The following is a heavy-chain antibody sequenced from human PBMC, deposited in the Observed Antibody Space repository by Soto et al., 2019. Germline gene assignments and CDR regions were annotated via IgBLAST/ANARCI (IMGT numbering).Heavy chain of an antibody. D-gene: IGHD5-18*01. CDR3: ARTIGYSYGYYYYYGMDV. J-gene: IGHJ6*02. CDR1: GYSFTSYW. Sequence: PXESLKISCKGSGYSFTSYWISWVRQMPGKGLEWMGRIDPSDSYTNYSPSFQGHVTISADKSISTAYLQWSSLKASDTAMYYCARTIGYSYGYYYYYGMDVWGQGNTVTVSS. CDR2: IDPSDSYT. V-gene: IGHV5-10-1*01.